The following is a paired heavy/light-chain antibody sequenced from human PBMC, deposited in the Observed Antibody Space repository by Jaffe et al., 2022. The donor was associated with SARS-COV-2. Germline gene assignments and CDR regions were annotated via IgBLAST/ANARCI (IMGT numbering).Heavy chain of an antibody. D-gene: IGHD3-3*01. Sequence: QLQLQESGPGLVKPSETLSLTCTVSGGSISSDTDYWGWIRQPPGKGLEWIGSVYYSGHTYYNPSLESRVTISVDTSKNQFSLNLNSVTAADTAVYYCARRPDLWSGFLDFWGQGTLVTVSS. CDR1: GGSISSDTDY. V-gene: IGHV4-39*01. CDR2: VYYSGHT. J-gene: IGHJ4*02. CDR3: ARRPDLWSGFLDF.
Light chain of an antibody. CDR2: AAS. Sequence: DIQLTQSPSFLSASVGDRVTITCRASQGISSYLAWYQQKPGKAPKLLIYAASTLQSGVPSRFSGSGSGTEFTLTISNLQPEDFATFYCQQLNSFGPGTKVDIK. V-gene: IGKV1-9*01. CDR3: QQLNS. J-gene: IGKJ3*01. CDR1: QGISSY.